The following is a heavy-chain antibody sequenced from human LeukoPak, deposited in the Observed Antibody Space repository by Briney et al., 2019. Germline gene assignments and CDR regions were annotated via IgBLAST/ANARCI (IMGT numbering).Heavy chain of an antibody. D-gene: IGHD2-15*01. CDR3: AREYSWYYFDY. CDR2: INPNSGGT. CDR1: GYTFTGYY. Sequence: ASVKVSCKASGYTFTGYYMHWVRQAPGQGLEWMGWINPNSGGTNYAQKFQGRVTMTRDTSISTAYMELSSVTAADTAVYYCAREYSWYYFDYWGQGTLVTVSS. V-gene: IGHV1-2*02. J-gene: IGHJ4*02.